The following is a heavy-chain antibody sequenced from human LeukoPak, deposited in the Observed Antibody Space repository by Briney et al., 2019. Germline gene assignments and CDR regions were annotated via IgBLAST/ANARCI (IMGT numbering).Heavy chain of an antibody. D-gene: IGHD6-13*01. CDR1: GGSISSNS. J-gene: IGHJ5*02. CDR3: ARRFWGRYSSSRWLGYNWFGP. CDR2: IYYSGTT. V-gene: IGHV4-59*12. Sequence: SETLSLTCTVSGGSISSNSWNWIRQAPGKGLEWIGSIYYSGTTSYNPSLMSRVIMSVDTSKNQFSLKLSSVTAADTAVYYCARRFWGRYSSSRWLGYNWFGPWGQGTLVTVSS.